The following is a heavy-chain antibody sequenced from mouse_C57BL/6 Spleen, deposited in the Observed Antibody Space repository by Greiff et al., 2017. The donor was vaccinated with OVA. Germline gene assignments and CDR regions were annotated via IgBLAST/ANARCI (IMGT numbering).Heavy chain of an antibody. Sequence: QVQLQQPGAELVKPGASVKLSCKASGYTFTSYWMHWVKQRTGRGLEWIGRIDPNSGGTKYNEKFKSKATLTVDKPSSTAYMQLSSLTSEDSAVYYCARGSYGSSYLYWYFDVWGTGTTVTVSS. CDR3: ARGSYGSSYLYWYFDV. V-gene: IGHV1-72*01. CDR1: GYTFTSYW. D-gene: IGHD1-1*01. CDR2: IDPNSGGT. J-gene: IGHJ1*03.